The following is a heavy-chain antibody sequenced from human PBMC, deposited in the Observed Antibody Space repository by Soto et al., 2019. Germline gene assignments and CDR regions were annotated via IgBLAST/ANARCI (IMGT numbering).Heavy chain of an antibody. Sequence: QVQLQESGPGLVKPSQTLSLTCSVSGGSISSGGYYWSWIRQHPGKGLEWIGYIYYSGSTYYNPSLKSGVTIAVDTSKNQFALKLSYVTAADTAMYYCARDIAKPNNWFDPWGQGTLVTVSS. CDR2: IYYSGST. CDR1: GGSISSGGYY. V-gene: IGHV4-31*03. CDR3: ARDIAKPNNWFDP. J-gene: IGHJ5*02.